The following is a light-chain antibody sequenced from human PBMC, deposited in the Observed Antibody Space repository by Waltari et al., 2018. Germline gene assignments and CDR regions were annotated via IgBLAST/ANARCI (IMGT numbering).Light chain of an antibody. Sequence: DIVMTQSPDSLAVSLGERATINCQSSQSVLYSSNNKNYLTWYQQKPGQPPKLLIYWASIRESGVPDRFSGSGSGTDFTLTISSLQAEDVAVYYCQQYYSTPPTFGQGTKLEIK. J-gene: IGKJ2*01. V-gene: IGKV4-1*01. CDR1: QSVLYSSNNKNY. CDR3: QQYYSTPPT. CDR2: WAS.